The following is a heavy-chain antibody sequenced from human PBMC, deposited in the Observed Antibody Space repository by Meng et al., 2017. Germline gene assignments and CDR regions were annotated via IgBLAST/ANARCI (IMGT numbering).Heavy chain of an antibody. J-gene: IGHJ3*02. D-gene: IGHD1-1*01. CDR2: IYYSGSN. CDR1: AGSISSGGYY. V-gene: IGHV4-31*03. CDR3: ARVTSISVVWERRCAFDI. Sequence: SETLSLTCTVSAGSISSGGYYWSWIRQHPGKGLEWIGYIYYSGSNYYNPSLKSRVTISVDASKNQFSQKLSSVTAADTAVYYCARVTSISVVWERRCAFDIWGQGTMVTVSS.